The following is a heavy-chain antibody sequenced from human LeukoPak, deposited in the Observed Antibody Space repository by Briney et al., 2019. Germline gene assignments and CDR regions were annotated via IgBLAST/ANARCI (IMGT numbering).Heavy chain of an antibody. CDR3: ARDARQGYSSGWDYYFDY. V-gene: IGHV3-30-3*01. CDR1: GFTFSRHG. CDR2: ISYDGSSV. D-gene: IGHD6-19*01. Sequence: PGGSLRLSCAASGFTFSRHGMHWVRQAPGKGLEWVAVISYDGSSVYYPDSVKGRFTISRDNSKNTLYLQTNSLRAEDTAVYYCARDARQGYSSGWDYYFDYWGQGTLVTVSS. J-gene: IGHJ4*02.